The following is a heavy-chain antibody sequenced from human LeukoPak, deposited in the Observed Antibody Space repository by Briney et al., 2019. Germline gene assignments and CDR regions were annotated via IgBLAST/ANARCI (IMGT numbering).Heavy chain of an antibody. J-gene: IGHJ5*02. V-gene: IGHV3-7*01. CDR2: IKQDGSEK. Sequence: PGGSLRLSCAASGFTFSSYWMSWVRQAPGKGLEWVANIKQDGSEKYYVDSVKSRFTISRDNAKNSLYLQMNSQRAEDTAVYYCARRCSSTSCYRGENWFDRWGQGTLVTVSS. D-gene: IGHD2-2*02. CDR1: GFTFSSYW. CDR3: ARRCSSTSCYRGENWFDR.